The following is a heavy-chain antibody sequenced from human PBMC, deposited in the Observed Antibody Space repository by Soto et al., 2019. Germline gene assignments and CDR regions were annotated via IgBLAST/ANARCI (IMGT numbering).Heavy chain of an antibody. Sequence: CGIGWVRQMPWNGLEVMGIIYTSDSDTRYSPSFQGQVTISADQSINTAYLQWDSLKASDTAIYYCARPANTVADHFDLWGQGTPVTVSS. V-gene: IGHV5-51*01. J-gene: IGHJ4*02. CDR3: ARPANTVADHFDL. CDR1: CG. CDR2: IYTSDSDT. D-gene: IGHD4-17*01.